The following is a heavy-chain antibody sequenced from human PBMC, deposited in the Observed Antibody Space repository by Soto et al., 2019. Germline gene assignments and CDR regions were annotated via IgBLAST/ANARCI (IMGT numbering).Heavy chain of an antibody. V-gene: IGHV5-10-1*01. CDR3: ARPLWDGDYYYYGMDV. D-gene: IGHD3-10*01. J-gene: IGHJ6*02. CDR1: GYSFTSYW. CDR2: IDPSDSYT. Sequence: PGESLKISCKGSGYSFTSYWISWVRQMPGKGLEWMGRIDPSDSYTNYSPSFQGHVTISADKSISTAYLQWSSLKASDTAMYYCARPLWDGDYYYYGMDVWGQGTTVTVSS.